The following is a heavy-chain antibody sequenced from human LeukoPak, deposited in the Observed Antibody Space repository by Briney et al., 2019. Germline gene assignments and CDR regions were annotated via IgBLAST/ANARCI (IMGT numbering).Heavy chain of an antibody. V-gene: IGHV3-30*02. J-gene: IGHJ4*02. CDR1: GFTFSRYG. CDR2: IRYDESDK. Sequence: GGSLRLSCAASGFTFSRYGMPWVRQAPGKGLEWVAFIRYDESDKKYKDSVKGRFTVSKDNSKNTLSLQMHSLRVEGTAVYYCATHYYASGNYYNPIFYWGQGALVTVSS. CDR3: ATHYYASGNYYNPIFY. D-gene: IGHD3-10*01.